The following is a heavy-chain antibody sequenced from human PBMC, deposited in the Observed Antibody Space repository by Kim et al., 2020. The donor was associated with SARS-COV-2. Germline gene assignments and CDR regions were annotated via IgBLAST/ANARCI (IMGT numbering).Heavy chain of an antibody. J-gene: IGHJ4*02. Sequence: SETLSLTCAVYGGSFSGYYWSWIRQPPGKGLEWIGEINHSGSTNYNPSLKSRVTISVDTSKNQFSLKLSSVTAADTAVYYCARIGSSWYGGGYWGQGTLVTVSS. V-gene: IGHV4-34*01. CDR2: INHSGST. D-gene: IGHD6-13*01. CDR3: ARIGSSWYGGGY. CDR1: GGSFSGYY.